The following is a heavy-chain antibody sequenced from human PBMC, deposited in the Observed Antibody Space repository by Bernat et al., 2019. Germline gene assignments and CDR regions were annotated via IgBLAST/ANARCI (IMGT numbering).Heavy chain of an antibody. J-gene: IGHJ6*03. CDR3: ARATILVPDYYYYYMDV. D-gene: IGHD2-8*02. CDR1: GFTVSSNY. V-gene: IGHV3-66*01. CDR2: IDSGGTT. Sequence: EVQLVESGGGLVQPGGSLRLSCAASGFTVSSNYMSWVRQAPGKGLEWVSIIDSGGTTYYADSVKGRFTISRDNSKNTLYLQMNSLRAEDTAVYYCARATILVPDYYYYYMDVWGKGTTVTVSS.